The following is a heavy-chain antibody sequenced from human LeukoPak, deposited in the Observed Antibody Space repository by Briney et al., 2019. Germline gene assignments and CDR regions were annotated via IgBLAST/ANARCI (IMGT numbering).Heavy chain of an antibody. CDR3: TSDYCASINCYLIDY. Sequence: PGKSLRLSCAVSGFTFTTYAMHWARQAPGKGLEWVAVISYDGSNKYYADSVKGRFTITRDNSKNTLYLQMNSLRPEDTAVYFCTSDYCASINCYLIDYWGQGTLVTVSS. CDR1: GFTFTTYA. V-gene: IGHV3-30-3*01. D-gene: IGHD4/OR15-4a*01. CDR2: ISYDGSNK. J-gene: IGHJ4*02.